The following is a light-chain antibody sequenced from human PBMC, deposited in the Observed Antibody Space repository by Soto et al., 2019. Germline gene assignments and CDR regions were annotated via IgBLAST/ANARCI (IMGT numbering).Light chain of an antibody. Sequence: TVMTQSPVTLSVSPGERATLSCRASQSVSSKLAWYQQKPGQAPRLLVYGASTRATGIPDRFSGGGSGTEFTLTISSLQSEDFAVYYCQQYNNWPLTFGQGTKV. CDR3: QQYNNWPLT. J-gene: IGKJ1*01. CDR1: QSVSSK. CDR2: GAS. V-gene: IGKV3-15*01.